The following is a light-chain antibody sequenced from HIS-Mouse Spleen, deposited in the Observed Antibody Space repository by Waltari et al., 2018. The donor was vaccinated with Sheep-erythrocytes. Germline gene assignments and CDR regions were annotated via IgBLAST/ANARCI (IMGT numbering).Light chain of an antibody. V-gene: IGLV2-23*03. CDR1: RSDVGRYNL. CDR2: EGR. J-gene: IGLJ2*01. Sequence: QSALTQPASVSGSPGQSITIPCPGTRSDVGRYNLVSWSQQHPGKAPKLMIYEGRKRPSGVSNRFSGSKSGNTASLTISGLQAEDEADYYCCSYAGSSTFDVVFGGGTKLTVL. CDR3: CSYAGSSTFDVV.